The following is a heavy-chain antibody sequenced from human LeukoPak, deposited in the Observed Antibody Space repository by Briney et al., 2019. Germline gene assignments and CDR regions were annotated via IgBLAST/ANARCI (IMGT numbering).Heavy chain of an antibody. CDR1: GFIFSNYG. J-gene: IGHJ4*02. Sequence: GGSLRLSCEVSGFIFSNYGMHWVRQAPGKGLEWVALIWYDGRTKFHADSVRGRFTISRDNSANTLYLQMSSLRVEDTAVFYCAREWGRIAVAGGPGYWGQGALVTVSS. CDR2: IWYDGRTK. CDR3: AREWGRIAVAGGPGY. D-gene: IGHD6-19*01. V-gene: IGHV3-33*01.